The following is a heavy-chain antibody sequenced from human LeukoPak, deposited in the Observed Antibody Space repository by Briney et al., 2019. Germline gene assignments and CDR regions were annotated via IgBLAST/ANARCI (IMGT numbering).Heavy chain of an antibody. Sequence: GESLKISCKGSGYSFTNYWIGWVRQMPGKGLEWMGIIYPGDSDTRYSPSFQGQVTISADKSITTAYLQWSSLKASDTAMYYCARPRVAIAVAAPFDYWGQGTLVTVSS. V-gene: IGHV5-51*01. D-gene: IGHD6-19*01. CDR1: GYSFTNYW. CDR2: IYPGDSDT. CDR3: ARPRVAIAVAAPFDY. J-gene: IGHJ4*02.